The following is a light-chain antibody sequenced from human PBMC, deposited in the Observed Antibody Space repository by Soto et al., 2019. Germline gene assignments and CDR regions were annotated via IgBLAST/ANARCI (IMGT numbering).Light chain of an antibody. V-gene: IGKV3-20*01. Sequence: EIVLKPSPGTLYLSPGEGGTLSCRASQSISSSYLAWYQQKPGQSPRLLIYAASSRATGLPDRFSGSGSGTDFNRTVSSLERQDFPVYYCQRYGVSHMFSCGQGTKLEI. CDR2: AAS. CDR1: QSISSSY. J-gene: IGKJ2*01. CDR3: QRYGVSHMFS.